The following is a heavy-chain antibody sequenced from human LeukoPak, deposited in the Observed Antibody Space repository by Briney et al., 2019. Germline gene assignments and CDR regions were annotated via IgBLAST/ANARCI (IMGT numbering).Heavy chain of an antibody. D-gene: IGHD2-2*01. J-gene: IGHJ6*03. Sequence: GGSLKLSCAASGFTFSGSAMHWVRQASGKGLEWVGRIRSKANRYATAYAASVKGRFTISRDDSKNTAYLQMNSLKTEDTAVYYCTRLRYQLLSARGYYYYMDVWGKGTTVTVSS. CDR1: GFTFSGSA. CDR3: TRLRYQLLSARGYYYYMDV. CDR2: IRSKANRYAT. V-gene: IGHV3-73*01.